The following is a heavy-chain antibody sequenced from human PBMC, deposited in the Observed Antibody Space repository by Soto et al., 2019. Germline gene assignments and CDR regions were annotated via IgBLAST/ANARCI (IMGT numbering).Heavy chain of an antibody. J-gene: IGHJ4*02. CDR2: IYYSGST. D-gene: IGHD6-19*01. V-gene: IGHV4-30-4*01. Sequence: SETPSPPRTVSGGSISSGGYYLSWIRPPPGNGLEWIVYIYYSGSTYYNPSLKSRVTISVDTSKNQFSLKLSSVTAADTAVYYCARAGGLGAVAVDYWGQGTLVTVSS. CDR1: GGSISSGGYY. CDR3: ARAGGLGAVAVDY.